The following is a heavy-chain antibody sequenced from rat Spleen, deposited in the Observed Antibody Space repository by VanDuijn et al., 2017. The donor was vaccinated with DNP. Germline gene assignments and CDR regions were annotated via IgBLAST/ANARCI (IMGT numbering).Heavy chain of an antibody. CDR1: GFTFSNYD. Sequence: EVQLVESGGGLVQPGRSLKLSCAASGFTFSNYDMAWVRQAPTKGLEWVASISTSGGSTYYRDSVKGRFTVSRDNAKSTLYLQMDSLRSEDTATYYCSKHKGSSSSYVMDAWGQGTSVTVSS. CDR2: ISTSGGST. D-gene: IGHD1-2*01. V-gene: IGHV5-25*01. J-gene: IGHJ4*01. CDR3: SKHKGSSSSYVMDA.